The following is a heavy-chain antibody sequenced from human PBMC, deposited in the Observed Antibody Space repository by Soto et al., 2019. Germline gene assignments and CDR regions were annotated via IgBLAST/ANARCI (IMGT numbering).Heavy chain of an antibody. Sequence: QVQLQESGPGLVKPSQTLSLTCNVSGGSISSGGYYWSWIRHHPGKGLEWIGYIYYSGSTYYNPSLKSRVTRSVDASKNHFSLNLSSVTAADTAVYFCARKPDKRGHFDYWGQGTLVTVSS. D-gene: IGHD2-15*01. CDR2: IYYSGST. CDR3: ARKPDKRGHFDY. V-gene: IGHV4-31*03. J-gene: IGHJ4*02. CDR1: GGSISSGGYY.